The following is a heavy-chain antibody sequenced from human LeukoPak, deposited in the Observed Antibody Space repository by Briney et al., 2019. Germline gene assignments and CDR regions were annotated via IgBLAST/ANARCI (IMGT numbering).Heavy chain of an antibody. CDR1: GYTFTTYW. CDR2: IFPGDSNT. V-gene: IGHV5-51*01. D-gene: IGHD3-9*01. CDR3: ARQGLRYFDWTSLYYFDY. J-gene: IGHJ4*02. Sequence: GESLKISCKGSGYTFTTYWIGWVRQMPGKGLEWMGIIFPGDSNTIYSPSFQGQVTISADKSISTAYLQWSSLEASDTGMYYCARQGLRYFDWTSLYYFDYWGQGTLVTVSS.